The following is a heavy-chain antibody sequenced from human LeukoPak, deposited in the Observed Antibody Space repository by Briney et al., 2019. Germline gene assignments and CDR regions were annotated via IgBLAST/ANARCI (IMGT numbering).Heavy chain of an antibody. CDR2: IYYSGST. Sequence: SETLSLTCTVSGGSISSSSYYWGWIRQPPGKGLEWIGSIYYSGSTYYNPSLKSRVTISVDTSKNQFSLKLSSVTAADTAVYYCATSTSQMATGYWGQGTLVTVSS. V-gene: IGHV4-39*07. D-gene: IGHD5-24*01. CDR3: ATSTSQMATGY. CDR1: GGSISSSSYY. J-gene: IGHJ4*02.